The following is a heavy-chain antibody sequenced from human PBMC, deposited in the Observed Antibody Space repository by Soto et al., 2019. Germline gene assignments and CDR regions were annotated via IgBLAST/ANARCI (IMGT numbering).Heavy chain of an antibody. CDR3: AREYTAWPLAYGLDV. J-gene: IGHJ6*02. CDR1: GFIFSNYS. V-gene: IGHV3-21*01. CDR2: ISSRSDI. D-gene: IGHD2-2*02. Sequence: GGSLRLSCVGSGFIFSNYSINWVRQAPGKGLEWVSSISSRSDIYYAESVKGRFTISRDNAKNSVSLQMNSLRAEDTAVYYCAREYTAWPLAYGLDVWGQGTTVTVSS.